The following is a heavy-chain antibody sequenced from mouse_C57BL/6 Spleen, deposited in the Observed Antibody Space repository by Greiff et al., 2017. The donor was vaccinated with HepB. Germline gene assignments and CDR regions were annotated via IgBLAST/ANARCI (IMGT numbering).Heavy chain of an antibody. CDR1: GYTFTSYW. Sequence: VQLQQPGTELVKPGASVKLSCKASGYTFTSYWMHWVKQRPGQGLEWIGNINPSNGGTNYNEKFKSKATLTVDKSSSTAYMQLSSLTSEESAVYYCARVGSSGSYFDYWGQGTTLTVSS. V-gene: IGHV1-53*01. CDR3: ARVGSSGSYFDY. J-gene: IGHJ2*01. D-gene: IGHD3-2*02. CDR2: INPSNGGT.